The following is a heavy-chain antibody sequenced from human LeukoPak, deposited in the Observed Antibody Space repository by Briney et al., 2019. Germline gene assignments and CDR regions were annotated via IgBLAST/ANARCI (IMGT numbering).Heavy chain of an antibody. D-gene: IGHD4-17*01. CDR1: GGSISSYY. CDR2: IYYSGST. Sequence: PSETLSLTCTVSGGSISSYYWSWIRQPPGKGLEWIGYIYYSGSTNYNPSLKSRVTISLDTSKNQFSLKLSSVTAADTAVYYCARLFSNYGDYGGGFDYWGQGTLATVSS. V-gene: IGHV4-59*01. J-gene: IGHJ4*02. CDR3: ARLFSNYGDYGGGFDY.